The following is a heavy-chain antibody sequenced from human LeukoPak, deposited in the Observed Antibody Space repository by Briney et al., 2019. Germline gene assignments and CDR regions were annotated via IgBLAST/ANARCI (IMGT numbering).Heavy chain of an antibody. J-gene: IGHJ4*02. V-gene: IGHV3-30*02. CDR2: ILHDGTNK. CDR3: AKHSTVFGCIDY. CDR1: GFTFSTYG. D-gene: IGHD3-3*01. Sequence: GGSLRLSCAASGFTFSTYGMHWVRQAPGKGLEWVAFILHDGTNKNYADSVKGQFTISRDNSKNTLYLQMNSLRREDTAVYYCAKHSTVFGCIDYWGQGTPVTVSS.